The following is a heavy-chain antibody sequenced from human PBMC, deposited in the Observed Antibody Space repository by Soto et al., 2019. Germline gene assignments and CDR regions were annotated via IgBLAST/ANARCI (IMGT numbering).Heavy chain of an antibody. J-gene: IGHJ6*02. D-gene: IGHD6-6*01. CDR3: ARIHSSSSTFVDYYGMDV. CDR1: GYSFTSYW. CDR2: IDPSDSYT. Sequence: GESLKISCKGSGYSFTSYWISWVRQMPGKGLEWMGRIDPSDSYTNYSPSFQGHVTISADKSISTAYLQWSSLKASDTAMYYCARIHSSSSTFVDYYGMDVWGQGTTVTVYS. V-gene: IGHV5-10-1*01.